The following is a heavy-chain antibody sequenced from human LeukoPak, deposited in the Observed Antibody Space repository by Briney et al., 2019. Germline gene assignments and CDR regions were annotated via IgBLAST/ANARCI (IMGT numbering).Heavy chain of an antibody. Sequence: PSETLSLTCAVYGGSFSGYYWSWIRQPPGKGLEWIGEINHSGSTNYNPSLKSRVTISVDTSKNQFSLKLSSVTAADTAVYYCARGAGTQYSSSPWFDPWGQGTLVTVSS. CDR3: ARGAGTQYSSSPWFDP. J-gene: IGHJ5*02. CDR2: INHSGST. D-gene: IGHD6-13*01. CDR1: GGSFSGYY. V-gene: IGHV4-34*01.